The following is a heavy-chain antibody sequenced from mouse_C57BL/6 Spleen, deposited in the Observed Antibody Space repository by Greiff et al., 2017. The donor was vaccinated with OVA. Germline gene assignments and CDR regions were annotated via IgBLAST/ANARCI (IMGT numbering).Heavy chain of an antibody. CDR2: INPSSGYT. CDR1: GYTFTSYT. D-gene: IGHD4-1*01. Sequence: QVQLQQSGAELARPGASVKMSCKASGYTFTSYTMHWVKQRPGQGLEWIGYINPSSGYTKYNQKFKDKATLTADKSSSTAYMQLSSLTSEDSAVYYCARGWDGDPFDYWGQGTTLTVSS. CDR3: ARGWDGDPFDY. V-gene: IGHV1-4*01. J-gene: IGHJ2*01.